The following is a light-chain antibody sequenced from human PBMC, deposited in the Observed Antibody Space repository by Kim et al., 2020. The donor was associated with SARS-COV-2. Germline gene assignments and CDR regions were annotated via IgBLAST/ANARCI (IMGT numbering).Light chain of an antibody. J-gene: IGLJ2*01. V-gene: IGLV2-8*01. CDR2: EVR. Sequence: QSALTQPPSASGSPGQSVTISCTGSSSDIGTYKYVSWYQQHPGKAPRLLIYEVRERPSGVPGRFSGSKSANTASLTVSGLQADDEADYYCSSYAGGNNVIFGGGTKVTVL. CDR1: SSDIGTYKY. CDR3: SSYAGGNNVI.